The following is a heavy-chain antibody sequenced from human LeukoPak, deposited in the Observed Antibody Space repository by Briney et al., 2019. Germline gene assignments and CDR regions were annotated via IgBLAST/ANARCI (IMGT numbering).Heavy chain of an antibody. CDR1: GFTFRSYG. J-gene: IGHJ2*01. CDR3: VRTVTGTRRFDL. V-gene: IGHV3-30*03. Sequence: GGSLRLSCAASGFTFRSYGMHGVRQALGKGLEWVAVISYDGSNKYYADSVKGRFTISRDNSKNTLYVQMNNLRAEDTAVYYCVRTVTGTRRFDLWGRGTLVTVSS. CDR2: ISYDGSNK. D-gene: IGHD6-19*01.